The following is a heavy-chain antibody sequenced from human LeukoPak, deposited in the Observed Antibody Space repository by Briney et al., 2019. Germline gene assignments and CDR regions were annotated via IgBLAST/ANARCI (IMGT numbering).Heavy chain of an antibody. CDR2: IYPGDSDT. V-gene: IGHV5-51*01. Sequence: GESLKISCKGSGYSFTSYWIGWVRQMPGKGLEWMGIIYPGDSDTRYSPSFQGQVTISADKSISTAYLQWSSLKASDTAMYYCARQGVYYDSSVSPLAYWGREPLVPVPS. CDR1: GYSFTSYW. CDR3: ARQGVYYDSSVSPLAY. D-gene: IGHD3-22*01. J-gene: IGHJ4*02.